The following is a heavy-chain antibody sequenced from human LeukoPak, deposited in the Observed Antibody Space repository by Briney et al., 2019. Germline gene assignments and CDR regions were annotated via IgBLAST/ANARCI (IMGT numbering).Heavy chain of an antibody. CDR2: IKQDGSEK. J-gene: IGHJ4*02. V-gene: IGHV3-7*01. CDR3: ARVGGTMVRGVPVSVYFDY. Sequence: SGGSLRLSCAASGFTFTSYWMSWVRQAPGKGLEWVANIKQDGSEKYYVDSVKGRFTISRDNAKNSLYLQMNSLRAEDTAVYYCARVGGTMVRGVPVSVYFDYWGQGTLVTVSS. CDR1: GFTFTSYW. D-gene: IGHD3-10*01.